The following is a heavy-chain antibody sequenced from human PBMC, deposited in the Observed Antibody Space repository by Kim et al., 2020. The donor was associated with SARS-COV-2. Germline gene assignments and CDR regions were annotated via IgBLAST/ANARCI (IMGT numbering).Heavy chain of an antibody. V-gene: IGHV1-18*01. CDR1: GYTFTSYG. J-gene: IGHJ4*02. CDR3: AILGYCSSTSCYGFDY. CDR2: ISAYNGNT. Sequence: ASVKVSCKASGYTFTSYGISWVRQAPGQGLEWMGWISAYNGNTNYAQKLQGRVTMTTDTSTSTAYMELRSLRSDDTAVYYCAILGYCSSTSCYGFDYWGQGTLVTVSS. D-gene: IGHD2-2*01.